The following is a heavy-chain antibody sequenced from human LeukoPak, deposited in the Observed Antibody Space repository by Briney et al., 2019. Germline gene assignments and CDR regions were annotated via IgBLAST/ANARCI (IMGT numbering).Heavy chain of an antibody. J-gene: IGHJ4*02. CDR1: GFTFSNYW. CDR3: AASDYGGNSSFDY. D-gene: IGHD4-23*01. CDR2: ITSDGKIT. V-gene: IGHV3-74*01. Sequence: GGSVRLSCAASGFTFSNYWMHWVRQSPGKGLVWVSRITSDGKITNYADSVKGRFTVSRANANNTLYLEMSSLRAEDTAVYYCAASDYGGNSSFDYWGQGTLVSVSS.